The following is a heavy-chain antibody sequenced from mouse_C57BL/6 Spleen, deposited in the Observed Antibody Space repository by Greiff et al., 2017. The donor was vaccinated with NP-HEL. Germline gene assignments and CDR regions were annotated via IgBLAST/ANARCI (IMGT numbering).Heavy chain of an antibody. Sequence: VQLQQPGAELVMPGASVKLSCKASGYTFTSYWMHWVKQRPGQGLEWIGEIDPSDSYTNYNQKFKGKSTLTVDNSSSTAYMQLSSLTSEDSAVYYCARNWGYYFDYWGQGTTLTVSS. V-gene: IGHV1-69*01. D-gene: IGHD4-1*01. CDR2: IDPSDSYT. CDR3: ARNWGYYFDY. J-gene: IGHJ2*01. CDR1: GYTFTSYW.